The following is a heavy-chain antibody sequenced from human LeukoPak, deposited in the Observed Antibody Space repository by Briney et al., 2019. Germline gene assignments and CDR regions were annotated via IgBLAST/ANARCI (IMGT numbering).Heavy chain of an antibody. Sequence: GGSLRLSCAASGFTFSSYWIHWVRQAPGKGLVWVSRINTDGSTTNYADSVKGRFTISRDNAKNTLYLQMNSLRAEDTAVYYCARGDSLLVDGSSYFRDAFDVWGQGTMVTVSS. J-gene: IGHJ3*01. CDR3: ARGDSLLVDGSSYFRDAFDV. D-gene: IGHD3-22*01. CDR2: INTDGSTT. V-gene: IGHV3-74*01. CDR1: GFTFSSYW.